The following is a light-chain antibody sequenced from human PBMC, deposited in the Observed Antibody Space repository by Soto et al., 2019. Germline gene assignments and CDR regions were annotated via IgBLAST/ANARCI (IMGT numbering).Light chain of an antibody. Sequence: EIVLTQSPATLSFSPGERATLSCRASQSVSSYLAWYQQKPGQAPRLLIYDAFNRATGIPDRFSGSGSGTDFTRTISSLEPKDFAVYYCQQRSNLPPTFGQGTRLEIK. CDR2: DAF. J-gene: IGKJ5*01. CDR1: QSVSSY. V-gene: IGKV3-11*01. CDR3: QQRSNLPPT.